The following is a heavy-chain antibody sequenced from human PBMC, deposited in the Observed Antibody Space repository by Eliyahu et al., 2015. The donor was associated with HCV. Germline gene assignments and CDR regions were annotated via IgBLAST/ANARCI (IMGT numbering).Heavy chain of an antibody. CDR2: IYSGGGT. CDR1: GFNVSTNY. J-gene: IGHJ4*02. Sequence: EVQLVETGGDLIQPGGSLRLSCAAYGFNVSTNYTTWVRQAPGKGLEWVSIIYSGGGTYYADSVKGRFTVSRDKSKNTLYLQMNNLRAEDTAVYYCASRDYWGQGTLVTVSS. CDR3: ASRDY. V-gene: IGHV3-53*02.